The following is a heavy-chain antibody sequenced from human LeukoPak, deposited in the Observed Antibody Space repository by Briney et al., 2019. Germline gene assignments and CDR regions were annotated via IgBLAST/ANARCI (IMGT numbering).Heavy chain of an antibody. J-gene: IGHJ6*02. CDR3: AREDRFGYNYAYGLDI. D-gene: IGHD1-1*01. Sequence: GGSLRLSCAASAFTFSNYWMHWVRQVPGKGLMWVSRINSDGSDATYADSVKGRFTISRDNAKITLYLQLISLRAEDTAVYYCAREDRFGYNYAYGLDIWGRGATVTVSS. CDR2: INSDGSDA. CDR1: AFTFSNYW. V-gene: IGHV3-74*01.